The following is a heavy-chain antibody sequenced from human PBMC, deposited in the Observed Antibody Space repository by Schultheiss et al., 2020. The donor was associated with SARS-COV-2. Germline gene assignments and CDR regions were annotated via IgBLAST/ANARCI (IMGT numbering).Heavy chain of an antibody. J-gene: IGHJ6*02. D-gene: IGHD3-16*02. CDR3: VKDRPESLRIMITFGGVIAPRGMDV. CDR1: GFTFSSYS. CDR2: ITGNAGST. Sequence: GGSLRLSCTASGFTFSSYSMYWVRQAPGKGLEYVSAITGNAGSTYYANSVKGRFTISRDNSKNTLYLQMSSLRAEDTAVYYCVKDRPESLRIMITFGGVIAPRGMDVWGQGTTVTVSS. V-gene: IGHV3-64D*06.